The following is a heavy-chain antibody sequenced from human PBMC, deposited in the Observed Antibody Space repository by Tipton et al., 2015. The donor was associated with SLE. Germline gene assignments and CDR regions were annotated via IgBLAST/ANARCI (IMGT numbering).Heavy chain of an antibody. Sequence: SLRLSCAASGFTFSSYAMSWVSQAPGKGLEWVSLIYSGGSSTYYADSVKGRLTISRDNSKNTLYLQMNSLSAEDTAVYYCAKDCRWGAFDIWGQGTMVTVSS. J-gene: IGHJ3*02. CDR3: AKDCRWGAFDI. D-gene: IGHD7-27*01. V-gene: IGHV3-23*03. CDR2: IYSGGSST. CDR1: GFTFSSYA.